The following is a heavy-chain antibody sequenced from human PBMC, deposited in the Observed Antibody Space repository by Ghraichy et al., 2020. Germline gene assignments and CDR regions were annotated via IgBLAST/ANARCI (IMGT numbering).Heavy chain of an antibody. Sequence: GGSLRLSCAASGFTFSSYDMHWVRQATGKGLEWVSAIGTAGDTYYPGSVKGRFTISRENAKNSLYLQMNSLRAGDTAVYYCARIGVYGAAFDIWGQGTMVTVSS. D-gene: IGHD2-8*01. J-gene: IGHJ3*02. CDR2: IGTAGDT. CDR1: GFTFSSYD. CDR3: ARIGVYGAAFDI. V-gene: IGHV3-13*01.